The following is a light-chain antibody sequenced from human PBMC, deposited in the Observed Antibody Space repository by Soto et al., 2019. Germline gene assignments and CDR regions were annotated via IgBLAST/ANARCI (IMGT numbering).Light chain of an antibody. V-gene: IGKV1-5*01. CDR3: QQYNSYWT. CDR1: QSISSW. Sequence: DIQMTQSPSTLSASVGDRVTITCRASQSISSWLAWYQQKPGKAPKLLIYDASTFKGGVPSRFSGSGSGTEFTLTISSLQPDDFATYYCQQYNSYWTFGQGTEVEIK. CDR2: DAS. J-gene: IGKJ1*01.